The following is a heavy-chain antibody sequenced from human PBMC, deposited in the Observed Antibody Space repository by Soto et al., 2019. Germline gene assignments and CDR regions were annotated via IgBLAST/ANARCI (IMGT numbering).Heavy chain of an antibody. D-gene: IGHD6-13*01. CDR3: ARERFRIAAATVTAGGY. V-gene: IGHV1-2*02. CDR1: GYTFTGYD. Sequence: GASVKVSCKASGYTFTGYDMHWVRQAPGQGLEWMGWINPNSGGTNYAQKFQGRVTMTRDTSISTAYMELSRLRSDDTAVYYCARERFRIAAATVTAGGYWGQGTLVTVSS. J-gene: IGHJ4*02. CDR2: INPNSGGT.